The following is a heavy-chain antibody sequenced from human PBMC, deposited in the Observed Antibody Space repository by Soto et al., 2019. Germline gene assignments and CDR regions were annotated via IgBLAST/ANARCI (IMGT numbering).Heavy chain of an antibody. V-gene: IGHV3-30*18. Sequence: GGSLRLSCAASGFTFSSYGMHWVRQAPGKGLEWVAVISYDGSNKYYADSVKGRFTISGDNSKNTLYLQMNSLRAEDTAVYYSAKDPYDSSGYLFDSWGQGTLVNVSS. CDR3: AKDPYDSSGYLFDS. D-gene: IGHD3-22*01. CDR1: GFTFSSYG. J-gene: IGHJ4*02. CDR2: ISYDGSNK.